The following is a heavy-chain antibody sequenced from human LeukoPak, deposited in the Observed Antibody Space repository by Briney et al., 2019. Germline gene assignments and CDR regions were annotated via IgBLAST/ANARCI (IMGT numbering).Heavy chain of an antibody. Sequence: GGSLRLSCAASGFTFSSYEMNWVRQAPGTGLEWVSYISSSGSTIYYADSVKGRFTISRDNAKNSLYLQMNSLRAEDTAVYYCARDKGYYYDSSGTFDYWGQGTLVTVSS. CDR2: ISSSGSTI. CDR1: GFTFSSYE. D-gene: IGHD3-22*01. CDR3: ARDKGYYYDSSGTFDY. J-gene: IGHJ4*02. V-gene: IGHV3-48*03.